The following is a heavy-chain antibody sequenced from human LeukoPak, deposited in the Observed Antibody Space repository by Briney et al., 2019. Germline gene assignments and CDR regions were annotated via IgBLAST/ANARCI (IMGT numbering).Heavy chain of an antibody. CDR2: ISWNGGSI. CDR1: GFNFNDYA. V-gene: IGHV3-9*01. D-gene: IGHD6-19*01. Sequence: GGSLRLSCAVSGFNFNDYAMHWVRQAPGKGLEWVSGISWNGGSIGYADSVRGRVTISRDNAKNSLYLQMNSLRAEDTAVYYCAKSPGIAVADAYYYYYMDVWGKGTTVTVSS. CDR3: AKSPGIAVADAYYYYYMDV. J-gene: IGHJ6*03.